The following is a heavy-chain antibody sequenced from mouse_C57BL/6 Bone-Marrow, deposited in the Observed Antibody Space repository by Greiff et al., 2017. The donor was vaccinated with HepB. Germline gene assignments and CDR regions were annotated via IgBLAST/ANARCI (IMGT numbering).Heavy chain of an antibody. CDR2: INPYNGGT. CDR3: AGRDYPWYFDV. V-gene: IGHV1-19*01. J-gene: IGHJ1*03. D-gene: IGHD2-4*01. CDR1: GYTFTDYY. Sequence: EVQLQQSGPVLVKPGASVKMSCKASGYTFTDYYMNWVKQSHGKSLEWIGVINPYNGGTSYNQKFKGKATLTVDKSSSTAYMELNSLTSEDSAVYYCAGRDYPWYFDVWGTGTTVTVSS.